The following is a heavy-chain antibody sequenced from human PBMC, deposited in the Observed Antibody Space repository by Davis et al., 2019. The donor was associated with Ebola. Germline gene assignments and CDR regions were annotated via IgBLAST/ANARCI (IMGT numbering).Heavy chain of an antibody. CDR1: GGSTSSSSYY. CDR3: ARGKYSSGWYRRYNWFDP. D-gene: IGHD6-19*01. CDR2: IYYSGST. Sequence: MPSETLSPTCTVPGGSTSSSSYYWCWIRQPPGKGLEWIGSIYYSGSTNYNPSLKSRVTISVDTSKNQFSLKLSSVTAADTAVYYCARGKYSSGWYRRYNWFDPWGQGTLVTVSS. J-gene: IGHJ5*02. V-gene: IGHV4-39*07.